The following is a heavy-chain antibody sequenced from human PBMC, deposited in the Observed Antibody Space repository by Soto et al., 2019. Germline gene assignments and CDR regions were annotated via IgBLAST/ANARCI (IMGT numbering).Heavy chain of an antibody. V-gene: IGHV4-34*02. CDR2: VCPGGRT. D-gene: IGHD3-10*01. CDR3: ARGDYGQYDAYNWFDP. Sequence: QVRLQQWGAGLVRPSETLSLTCAVYGGSFNNYCWSWIRQPPGKGLEWIGEVCPGGRTNYSPTLKSEVRLEVEGSKNQFSLRLTSVTVADTAVYYCARGDYGQYDAYNWFDPWGQGNLVIVAS. J-gene: IGHJ5*02. CDR1: GGSFNNYC.